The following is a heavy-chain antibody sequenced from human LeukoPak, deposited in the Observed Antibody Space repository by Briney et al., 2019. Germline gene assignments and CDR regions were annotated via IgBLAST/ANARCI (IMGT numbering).Heavy chain of an antibody. V-gene: IGHV1-2*02. CDR1: GYTFTAYY. CDR3: ARGNWKFDY. Sequence: ASVKVSCKPSGYTFTAYYLHWVRQAPGQGLEWMGWINPTSGGTHYAQKFQGRVTMTRDTSISTAYMELSRLRSDDTAVYYCARGNWKFDYWGQGTLVTVSS. J-gene: IGHJ4*02. D-gene: IGHD1-1*01. CDR2: INPTSGGT.